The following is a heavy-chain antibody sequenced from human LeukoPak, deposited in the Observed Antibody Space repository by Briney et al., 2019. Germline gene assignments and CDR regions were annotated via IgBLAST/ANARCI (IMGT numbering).Heavy chain of an antibody. CDR1: GFTFKNYA. V-gene: IGHV3-23*01. Sequence: GGSLRLSCKASGFTFKNYALTWVRQAPGKGLKAISVISGSGGTTYYADSVKGRFTISRDNSKNTVFLQMNSLRAGDTAVYYCARQAYTTMAYIDYWGQGTLVTVSS. D-gene: IGHD5-18*01. J-gene: IGHJ4*02. CDR2: ISGSGGTT. CDR3: ARQAYTTMAYIDY.